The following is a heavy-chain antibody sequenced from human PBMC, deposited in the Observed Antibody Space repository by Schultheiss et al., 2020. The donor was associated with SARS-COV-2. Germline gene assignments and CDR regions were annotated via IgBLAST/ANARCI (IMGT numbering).Heavy chain of an antibody. Sequence: SVKVSCKASGFTFTSSAMQWVRQARGQRLEWIGWIVVGSGNTNYAQKFQERVTITRDMSTSTAHMEFRSLKSDDTAMYYCARALLGGPGAAAHTWGQGTLITVSS. CDR3: ARALLGGPGAAAHT. D-gene: IGHD3-16*01. V-gene: IGHV1-58*02. CDR1: GFTFTSSA. J-gene: IGHJ4*02. CDR2: IVVGSGNT.